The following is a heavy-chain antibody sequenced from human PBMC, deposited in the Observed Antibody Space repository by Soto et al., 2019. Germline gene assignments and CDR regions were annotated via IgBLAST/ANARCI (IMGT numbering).Heavy chain of an antibody. CDR3: AKGSTVDIVATIDY. V-gene: IGHV3-9*01. J-gene: IGHJ4*02. CDR2: ISWNSGSI. Sequence: EVQLVESGGGLVQPGRSLRLSCAASGFTFDDYAMHWVRQAPGKGQEWVSGISWNSGSIGYADSVKGRFTISRDNAKNSLYLQMNSLRAEDTALYYCAKGSTVDIVATIDYWGQGTLVTVSS. CDR1: GFTFDDYA. D-gene: IGHD5-12*01.